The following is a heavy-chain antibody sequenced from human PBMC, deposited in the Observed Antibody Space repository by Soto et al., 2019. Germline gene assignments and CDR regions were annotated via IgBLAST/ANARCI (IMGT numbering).Heavy chain of an antibody. J-gene: IGHJ6*02. CDR2: ISGSGGSI. D-gene: IGHD2-15*01. V-gene: IGHV3-23*01. Sequence: PGGSLRLSCAASGFTFSSYAMSWVRQAPGKGLEWVSAISGSGGSIYYADSVKGRFTISRDNSKNTLYLQMNSLRAEDTAVYYCAKDIVVVVAATSNNYYGMDVWGQGTTVTVSS. CDR1: GFTFSSYA. CDR3: AKDIVVVVAATSNNYYGMDV.